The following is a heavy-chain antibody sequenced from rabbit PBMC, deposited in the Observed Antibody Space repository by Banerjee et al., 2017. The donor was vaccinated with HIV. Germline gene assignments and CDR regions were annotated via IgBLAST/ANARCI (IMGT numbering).Heavy chain of an antibody. CDR2: IYTGSGAT. V-gene: IGHV1S45*01. J-gene: IGHJ4*01. Sequence: EESGGDLVKPEGSLTLTCTASGFSLSSSHWIFWVRQAPGKGLEWIASIYTGSGATYYANWAKGRFTVSKASSTTVDLKLTSLTAADTGTYFCARDSYSDDNLWGPGTLVTVS. CDR3: ARDSYSDDNL. D-gene: IGHD5-1*01. CDR1: GFSLSSSHW.